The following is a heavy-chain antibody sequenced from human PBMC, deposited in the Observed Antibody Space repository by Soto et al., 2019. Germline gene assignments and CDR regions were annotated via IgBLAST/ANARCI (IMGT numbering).Heavy chain of an antibody. J-gene: IGHJ6*02. CDR2: IYYRGST. Sequence: QVQLQASGPGLVKPSETLSLTCTVSGGSISSYYWRWIRQPPGKGLEWIGYIYYRGSTNYNPSLKDPITISVDTSKSPIALKLSSGAAADTAVYYCARAAGGQQLEGRWVYYYYYGMDVWGQGTTVTVSS. CDR1: GGSISSYY. D-gene: IGHD6-13*01. CDR3: ARAAGGQQLEGRWVYYYYYGMDV. V-gene: IGHV4-59*01.